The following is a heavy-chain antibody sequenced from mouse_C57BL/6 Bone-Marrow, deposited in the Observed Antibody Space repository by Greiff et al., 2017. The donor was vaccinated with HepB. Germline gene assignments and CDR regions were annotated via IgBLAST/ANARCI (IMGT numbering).Heavy chain of an antibody. J-gene: IGHJ3*01. CDR3: ARLDSSGYDAFAY. CDR1: GYTFTDYY. V-gene: IGHV1-19*01. D-gene: IGHD3-2*02. Sequence: EVQLQQSGPVLVKPGASVKMSCKASGYTFTDYYMNWVKQSHGKSLEWIGVINPYNGGTSYNQKFKGKATLTVDKSSSTAYMELNSLTSEDSAVYYCARLDSSGYDAFAYWGQGTLVTVSA. CDR2: INPYNGGT.